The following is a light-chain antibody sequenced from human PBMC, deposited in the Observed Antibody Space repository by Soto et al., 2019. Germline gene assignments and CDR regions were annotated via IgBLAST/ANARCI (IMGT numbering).Light chain of an antibody. CDR1: ESISRH. Sequence: DIQMTQSPSSLSASVGGRVTITCRAAESISRHLNWYQQKPGRAADLLIYAASTLQNGVTSRFTGSGSGTEFTLTITGLQLEDFATYYCQQDYSTLATFGPGTRLEIK. CDR3: QQDYSTLAT. CDR2: AAS. J-gene: IGKJ5*01. V-gene: IGKV1-39*01.